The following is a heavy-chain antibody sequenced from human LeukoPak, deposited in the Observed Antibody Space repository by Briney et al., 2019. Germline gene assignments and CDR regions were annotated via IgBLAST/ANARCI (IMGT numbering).Heavy chain of an antibody. CDR2: ISSSSSYI. Sequence: GGSLRLSCAASGFTFYSYSMNWVRQAPGKGLEWVSSISSSSSYIYYADSVKGRFTISRDNAKNSLYLQMNSLRAEDTAVYYCARDPGENYFDYWGQGTLVTVSS. D-gene: IGHD1-14*01. CDR1: GFTFYSYS. J-gene: IGHJ4*02. V-gene: IGHV3-21*01. CDR3: ARDPGENYFDY.